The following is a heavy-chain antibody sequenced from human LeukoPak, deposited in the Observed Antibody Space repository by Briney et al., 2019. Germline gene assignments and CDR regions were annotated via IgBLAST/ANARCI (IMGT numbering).Heavy chain of an antibody. CDR3: ASSVAVAGTFDY. CDR1: GYTFTGYY. CDR2: INPNSGGT. Sequence: ASVKVSCKASGYTFTGYYMHWVRQAPGQGLEWMGRINPNSGGTNYAQEFQGRVTMTRDTSISTAYMELSRPRSDDTAVYYCASSVAVAGTFDYWGQGTLVTVSS. J-gene: IGHJ4*02. D-gene: IGHD6-19*01. V-gene: IGHV1-2*06.